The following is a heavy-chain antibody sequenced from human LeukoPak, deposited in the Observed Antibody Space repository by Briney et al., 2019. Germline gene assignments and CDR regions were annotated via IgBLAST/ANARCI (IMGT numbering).Heavy chain of an antibody. CDR1: GYTFTSYD. J-gene: IGHJ4*02. D-gene: IGHD6-6*01. CDR3: ARGKRGIAARLYYFDY. CDR2: MNPNSGNT. V-gene: IGHV1-8*03. Sequence: GASVKVSCKASGYTFTSYDINWVRQATGQGLEWMGWMNPNSGNTGYAQKFQGRVTITRNTSISTAYMELSSLRSEDTAVYYCARGKRGIAARLYYFDYWGQGTLVTVSS.